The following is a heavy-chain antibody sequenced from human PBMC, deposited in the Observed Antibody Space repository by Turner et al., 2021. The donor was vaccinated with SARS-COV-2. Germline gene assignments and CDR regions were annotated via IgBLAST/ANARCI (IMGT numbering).Heavy chain of an antibody. J-gene: IGHJ6*02. CDR2: SSGTGEV. CDR1: GLLFRDYE. V-gene: IGHV3-48*03. CDR3: AIRYNWNPDYGMDV. D-gene: IGHD1-20*01. Sequence: EVQVVGSGGGLVRHGGSLSLSSVASGLLFRDYEFNWVRQAPGKGLEWLSYSSGTGEVVYYSDSLEGRFTISRDNSNNSVHLQMNSLRDEGTAIYYCAIRYNWNPDYGMDVWGQGTTVTVSS.